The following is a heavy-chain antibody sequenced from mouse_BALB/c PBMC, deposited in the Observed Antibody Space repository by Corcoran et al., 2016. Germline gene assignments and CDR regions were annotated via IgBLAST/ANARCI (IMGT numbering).Heavy chain of an antibody. CDR3: ARGDWDPFDY. J-gene: IGHJ2*01. CDR1: GYTFTNYG. D-gene: IGHD4-1*01. CDR2: INTYTGEP. Sequence: QIQLVQSGPELKKPGETVKISCKASGYTFTNYGMNWVKQAPGKGLKWMGWINTYTGEPTYADDFKGRFAFSLETSASTAYLQINNLKNEDTATYFCARGDWDPFDYWGQGTTLTVSS. V-gene: IGHV9-3-1*01.